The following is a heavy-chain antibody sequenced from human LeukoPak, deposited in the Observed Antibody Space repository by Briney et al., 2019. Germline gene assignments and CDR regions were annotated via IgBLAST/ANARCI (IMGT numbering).Heavy chain of an antibody. CDR1: GYTFTSYG. D-gene: IGHD4-17*01. CDR2: IIAYNGNT. J-gene: IGHJ6*03. V-gene: IGHV1-18*01. CDR3: ARGGTVSVMEYYYYYMDV. Sequence: ASVKVSCKASGYTFTSYGISWVRQAPGQGLEWMGWIIAYNGNTNYAQKLQGRVTMTTDTSTSTAYMELRSLRSDDTAVYYCARGGTVSVMEYYYYYMDVWGKGTTVTVSS.